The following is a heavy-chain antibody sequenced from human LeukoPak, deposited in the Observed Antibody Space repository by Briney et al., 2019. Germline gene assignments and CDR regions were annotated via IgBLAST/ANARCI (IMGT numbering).Heavy chain of an antibody. CDR3: ARDTVPYSSSSFDY. CDR1: GFTFSSYA. D-gene: IGHD6-6*01. Sequence: GRSLRLSCAASGFTFSSYAMHWVRQAPGKGLEWVAVISYDGSNKYYADSVKGRFTISRDNSKNTLYLQMNSLRAEDTAAYYCARDTVPYSSSSFDYWGQGTLVTVSS. V-gene: IGHV3-30-3*01. CDR2: ISYDGSNK. J-gene: IGHJ4*02.